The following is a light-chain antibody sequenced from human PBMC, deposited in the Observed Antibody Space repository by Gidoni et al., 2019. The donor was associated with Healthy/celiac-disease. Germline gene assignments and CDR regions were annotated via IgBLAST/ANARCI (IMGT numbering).Light chain of an antibody. CDR2: SNN. Sequence: QSVLTQPPSASGTPGPRVTLTCSGSSSNIGSNTVNWYQQRPGTAPKLHIKSNNQRPSGVPDRFAGSKSGTSASLAIRGRQSEDEADYYGAAWDDRLNGLVFGGGTKLTVL. CDR1: SSNIGSNT. J-gene: IGLJ3*02. CDR3: AAWDDRLNGLV. V-gene: IGLV1-44*01.